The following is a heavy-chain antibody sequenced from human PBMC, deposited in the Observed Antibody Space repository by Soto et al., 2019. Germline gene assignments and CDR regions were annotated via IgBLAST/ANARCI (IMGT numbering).Heavy chain of an antibody. V-gene: IGHV1-18*01. CDR2: INTSNDNK. CDR3: ARDPGAASFDF. Sequence: ASVKVSCKASGYTFTSYGISWVRQAPGQGLEWVGWINTSNDNKLYAQKLQGRLTLTTDTSTSTAYMDLTTLRSDDTAVYFCARDPGAASFDFWAQGTLVTVS. D-gene: IGHD2-15*01. J-gene: IGHJ4*02. CDR1: GYTFTSYG.